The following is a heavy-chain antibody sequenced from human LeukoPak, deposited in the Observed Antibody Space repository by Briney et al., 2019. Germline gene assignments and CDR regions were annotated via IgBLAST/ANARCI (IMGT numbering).Heavy chain of an antibody. J-gene: IGHJ6*03. CDR3: ARDRPARYYYYYMDV. CDR2: ISAYNGNT. CDR1: GYTFTSYG. V-gene: IGHV1-18*01. D-gene: IGHD2-2*01. Sequence: ASVKVSCKASGYTFTSYGISWVRQAPGQGLEWMGWISAYNGNTNYAQKLQGRVTMTTDTSTSTAYMELSSLRSEDTAVYYCARDRPARYYYYYMDVWGKGTTVTVSS.